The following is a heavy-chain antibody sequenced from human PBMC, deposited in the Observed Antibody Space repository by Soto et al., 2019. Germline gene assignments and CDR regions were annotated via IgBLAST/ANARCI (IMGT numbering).Heavy chain of an antibody. V-gene: IGHV3-74*01. CDR1: GFTFSTYW. J-gene: IGHJ6*02. CDR3: TRFSYYYDSSGYGRYQYYGMDV. Sequence: EVQLVESGGGLVQPGGSLRLSCAASGFTFSTYWMHWVRQVPGKGLVWVSRINSDGISTFYADSVKGRFTISRDNAKNTLYLQMNSLRAEDTAVYYCTRFSYYYDSSGYGRYQYYGMDVWGQGTTVTVSS. D-gene: IGHD3-22*01. CDR2: INSDGIST.